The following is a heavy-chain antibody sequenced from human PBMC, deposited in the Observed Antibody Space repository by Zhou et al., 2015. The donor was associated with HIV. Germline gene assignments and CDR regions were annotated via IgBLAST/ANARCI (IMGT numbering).Heavy chain of an antibody. V-gene: IGHV3-11*04. Sequence: VQLVESGGGLVQPGRSLRLSCVASGFTFSDYYMSWIRQAPGKGLEWVSYISSSGSTIYYADSVKGRFTISRDNAKNTLYLQMNSLRAEDTAVYYCARDQTGVTTSGFDIWGQGTMVTVSS. CDR1: GFTFSDYY. CDR3: ARDQTGVTTSGFDI. CDR2: ISSSGSTI. D-gene: IGHD4-17*01. J-gene: IGHJ3*02.